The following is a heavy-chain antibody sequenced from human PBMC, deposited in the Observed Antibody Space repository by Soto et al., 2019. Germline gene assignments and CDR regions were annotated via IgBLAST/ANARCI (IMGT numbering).Heavy chain of an antibody. CDR3: ARGPGYYDFWSGLRFDP. D-gene: IGHD3-3*01. J-gene: IGHJ5*02. CDR2: ISSSSSTI. CDR1: GFTFSSYS. Sequence: EVQLVESGGGLVQPGGSLRLSCADSGFTFSSYSMNWVRQAPGKGLEWVSYISSSSSTIYYADSVKGRFTISRDNAKNSLYLQMNSLRDEDTAVYYCARGPGYYDFWSGLRFDPWGQGTLVTVSS. V-gene: IGHV3-48*02.